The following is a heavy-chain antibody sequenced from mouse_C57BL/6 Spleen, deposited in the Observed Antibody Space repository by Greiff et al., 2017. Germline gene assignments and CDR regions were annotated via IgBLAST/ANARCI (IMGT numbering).Heavy chain of an antibody. V-gene: IGHV1-26*01. CDR1: GYTFTDYY. Sequence: VQLQQSGPELVKPGASVKISCKASGYTFTDYYMNWVKQSHGKSLEWIGDINPNNGGTSYNQKFKGKATLTVDKSSSTAYMELRSLTSEDSAVXYCARGGLDYWGQGTTLTVSS. CDR2: INPNNGGT. CDR3: ARGGLDY. J-gene: IGHJ2*01.